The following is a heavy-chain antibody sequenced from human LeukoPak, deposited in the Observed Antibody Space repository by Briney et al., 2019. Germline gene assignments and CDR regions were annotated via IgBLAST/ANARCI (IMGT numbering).Heavy chain of an antibody. V-gene: IGHV3-30-3*01. J-gene: IGHJ4*02. Sequence: GRSLRLSCAASGFTFSSYAMHWVRQAPGKGLEWVAVISYDGSNKYYADSVKGRFTISRDNSKNTLYLQMNSLRAEDTAVYYCARDRGSFDYWGQGTLVTVSS. CDR3: ARDRGSFDY. CDR1: GFTFSSYA. CDR2: ISYDGSNK.